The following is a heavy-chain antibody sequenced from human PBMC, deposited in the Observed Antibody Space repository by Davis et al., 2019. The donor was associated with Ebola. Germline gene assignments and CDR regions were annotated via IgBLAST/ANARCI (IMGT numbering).Heavy chain of an antibody. CDR1: GFTFSSYA. CDR2: VSGSGGST. CDR3: ARDGVPAAHDY. V-gene: IGHV3-23*01. J-gene: IGHJ4*02. Sequence: GESLKISCAASGFTFSSYAMGWVRQVPGKGLEWVSGVSGSGGSTYYADSVKGRFTISRDNAKNSLYLQMNSLRAEDTAVYYCARDGVPAAHDYWGQGTLVTVSS. D-gene: IGHD2-2*01.